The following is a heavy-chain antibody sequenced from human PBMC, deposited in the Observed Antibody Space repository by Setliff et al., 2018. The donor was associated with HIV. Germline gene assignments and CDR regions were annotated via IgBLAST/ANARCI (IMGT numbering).Heavy chain of an antibody. J-gene: IGHJ4*02. D-gene: IGHD3-10*01. CDR3: VRSGGFGELYGY. Sequence: PGESLKISCKGSGYFFLDSWIGWVRQMPGKGLEWVAIIYPGDSETRYSPSFQGQVTISVDKSISTAYLQWDRLKASDTAMYYCVRSGGFGELYGYWGQGTLVTVSS. CDR2: IYPGDSET. V-gene: IGHV5-51*01. CDR1: GYFFLDSW.